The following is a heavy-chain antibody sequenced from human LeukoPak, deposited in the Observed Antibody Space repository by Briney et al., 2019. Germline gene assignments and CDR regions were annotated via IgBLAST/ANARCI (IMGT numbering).Heavy chain of an antibody. V-gene: IGHV4-4*07. CDR2: IYTSGST. CDR3: AREATSGGDFDY. D-gene: IGHD6-19*01. J-gene: IGHJ4*02. Sequence: SETLSLTCTVSGGSISSYYWSWIRRPAGKGLEWIGRIYTSGSTNYNPSLKSRVTMSVDTSKNQFSLKLSSVTAADTAVYYCAREATSGGDFDYWGQGTLVTVSS. CDR1: GGSISSYY.